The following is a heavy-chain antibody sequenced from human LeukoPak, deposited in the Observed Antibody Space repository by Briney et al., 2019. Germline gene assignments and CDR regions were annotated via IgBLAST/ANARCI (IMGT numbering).Heavy chain of an antibody. Sequence: ASVKVSCTASGGTFSSYAISWVRQAPGQGLEWMGRIIPILGIANYAQKFQGRVTITADKSTSTAYMELSSLRSEDTAVYYCARMVDYYYYGMDVWGQGTTVTVSS. CDR1: GGTFSSYA. J-gene: IGHJ6*02. V-gene: IGHV1-69*04. CDR2: IIPILGIA. D-gene: IGHD2-8*01. CDR3: ARMVDYYYYGMDV.